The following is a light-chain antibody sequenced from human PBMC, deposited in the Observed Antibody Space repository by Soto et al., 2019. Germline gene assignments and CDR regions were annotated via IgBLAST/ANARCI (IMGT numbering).Light chain of an antibody. CDR2: TNN. Sequence: QSVLTQPRSASGTPGQRVTVSCSGSTSDIGTNAVNWFQHLPGTAPRLLIYTNNQRPSGVPDRFSGSKSGTSASLAISGLQSEDEATYYCATWHDSFYVFGTGTKLTVL. V-gene: IGLV1-44*01. CDR3: ATWHDSFYV. CDR1: TSDIGTNA. J-gene: IGLJ1*01.